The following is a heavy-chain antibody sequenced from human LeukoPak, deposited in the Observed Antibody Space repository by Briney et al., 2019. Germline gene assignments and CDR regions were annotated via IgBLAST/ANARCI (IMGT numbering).Heavy chain of an antibody. CDR2: IYYSGST. Sequence: SETLSLTCTVSGGSISSSSYYWGWIRQPPGKGLEWIGSIYYSGSTYYNPSLKSRVTISVDTSKNRFSLKLSSVTAADTAVYYCARGSSWYVNWFDPWGQGTLVTVSS. CDR1: GGSISSSSYY. J-gene: IGHJ5*02. V-gene: IGHV4-39*01. D-gene: IGHD6-13*01. CDR3: ARGSSWYVNWFDP.